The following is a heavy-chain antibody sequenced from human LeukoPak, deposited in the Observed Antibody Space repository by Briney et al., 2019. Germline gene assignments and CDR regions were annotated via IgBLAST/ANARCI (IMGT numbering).Heavy chain of an antibody. CDR3: ARGRGWVDH. V-gene: IGHV3-7*01. CDR2: IHDDGILK. D-gene: IGHD3-16*01. CDR1: GFTFTAYA. Sequence: SGGSPRLSCAASGFTFTAYAMSWFRQAPGKGLEWVANIHDDGILKHYVDSVKGRFTISRDDAKNSVYLQLNSPRVEDTALYFCARGRGWVDHWGQGTRVTVSS. J-gene: IGHJ4*02.